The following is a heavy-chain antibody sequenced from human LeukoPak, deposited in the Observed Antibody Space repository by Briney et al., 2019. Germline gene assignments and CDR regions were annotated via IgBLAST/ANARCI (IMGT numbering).Heavy chain of an antibody. CDR3: ARGRSGYYSDY. V-gene: IGHV3-48*04. J-gene: IGHJ4*02. D-gene: IGHD3-22*01. CDR1: GFTFSAYS. Sequence: GGSLRLSCAASGFTFSAYSMNWVRQAPGKGLEWVSYIGTSTSNMHYADSVKGRFTISRDNARNSLDLQMNSLRAEDTAVYYCARGRSGYYSDYWGQGILVTVSS. CDR2: IGTSTSNM.